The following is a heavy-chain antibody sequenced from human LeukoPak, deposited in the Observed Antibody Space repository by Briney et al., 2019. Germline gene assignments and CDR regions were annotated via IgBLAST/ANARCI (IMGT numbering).Heavy chain of an antibody. D-gene: IGHD3-16*01. J-gene: IGHJ5*02. CDR1: GFTFSSYW. CDR2: ISYDGSNR. CDR3: AKTRSRNMITFGGVENWFDP. Sequence: GGSLRLSCAASGFTFSSYWMSWVRQAPGKGLEWVAVISYDGSNRYYADSVKGRFTISRDTSKNTLYLQMNSLRAEDTAVYYCAKTRSRNMITFGGVENWFDPWGQGTLVTVSS. V-gene: IGHV3-30*18.